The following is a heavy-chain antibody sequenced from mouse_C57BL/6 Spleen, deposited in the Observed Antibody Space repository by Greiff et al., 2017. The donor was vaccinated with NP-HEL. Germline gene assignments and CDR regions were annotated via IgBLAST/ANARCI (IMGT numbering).Heavy chain of an antibody. V-gene: IGHV1-82*01. CDR2: IYPGDGDT. J-gene: IGHJ3*01. CDR1: GYAFSSSW. Sequence: QVQLQQSGPELVKPGASVKTSCKASGYAFSSSWMNWVKQRPGKGLEWIGRIYPGDGDTNYNGKFKGKATLTADKSSSTAYMQLSSLTSEDSAVYFCVGSFAYWGQGTLVTVSA. CDR3: VGSFAY.